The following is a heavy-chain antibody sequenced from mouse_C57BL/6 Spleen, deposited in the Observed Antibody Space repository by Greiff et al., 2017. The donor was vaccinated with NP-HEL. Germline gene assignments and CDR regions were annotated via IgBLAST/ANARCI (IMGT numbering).Heavy chain of an antibody. CDR3: ARSDYGSRRDWYFDV. D-gene: IGHD1-1*01. Sequence: VKLVESGPELVKPGASVKISCKASGYAFSSSWMSWVKQRPGKGLEWIGRIYPGDGDTNYNGKFKGKATLTADKSSSTAYMQLSSLTSEDSAVYFCARSDYGSRRDWYFDVWGTGTTVTVSS. CDR2: IYPGDGDT. CDR1: GYAFSSSW. V-gene: IGHV1-82*01. J-gene: IGHJ1*03.